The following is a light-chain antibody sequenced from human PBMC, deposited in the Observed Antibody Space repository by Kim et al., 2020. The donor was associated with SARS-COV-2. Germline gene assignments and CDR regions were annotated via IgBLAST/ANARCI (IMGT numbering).Light chain of an antibody. J-gene: IGLJ1*01. CDR1: KLGDKY. V-gene: IGLV3-1*01. Sequence: SVSPGQTASITCSGDKLGDKYACWYQQKPGQSPVLVIYQDSKRPSGIPERFSGSNSGNTATLTISGTQAMDEADYYCQAWDSSTEVFGTGTKATVL. CDR2: QDS. CDR3: QAWDSSTEV.